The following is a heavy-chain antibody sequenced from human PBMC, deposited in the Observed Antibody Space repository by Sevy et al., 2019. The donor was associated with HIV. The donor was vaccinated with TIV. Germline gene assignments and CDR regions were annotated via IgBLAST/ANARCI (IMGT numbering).Heavy chain of an antibody. CDR1: GFTFSSYA. CDR2: LSGNGGST. V-gene: IGHV3-23*01. CDR3: AKDRIWELGDAFDI. D-gene: IGHD1-7*01. J-gene: IGHJ3*02. Sequence: GGSLRLSCAASGFTFSSYAMSWVRQAPGKGLEWVSGLSGNGGSTNYADSVKGRFALSRDNSKNTLYLQMNNLRAEDTSIYFCAKDRIWELGDAFDIWGQGTMVTCSS.